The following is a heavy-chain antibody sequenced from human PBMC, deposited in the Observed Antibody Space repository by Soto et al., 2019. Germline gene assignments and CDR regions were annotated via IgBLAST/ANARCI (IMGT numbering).Heavy chain of an antibody. CDR2: IYYSGST. CDR3: ARDSCSGGSCYSDWFDP. J-gene: IGHJ5*02. D-gene: IGHD2-15*01. CDR1: GGSISSYY. V-gene: IGHV4-59*01. Sequence: SETLSLTCTVSGGSISSYYWSWIRQPPGKALGWIGYIYYSGSTNYNPSLKSRVTISVDTSKNQFSLKLSSVTAADTAVYYCARDSCSGGSCYSDWFDPWGQGTLVTVSS.